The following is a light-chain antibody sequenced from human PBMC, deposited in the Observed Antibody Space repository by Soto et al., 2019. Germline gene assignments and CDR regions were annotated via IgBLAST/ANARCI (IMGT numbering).Light chain of an antibody. CDR1: SNDVGAYGS. J-gene: IGLJ1*01. V-gene: IGLV2-23*01. CDR3: CSSAPESTYV. Sequence: QSVLAQPASVSGSPGQSITISCTGTSNDVGAYGSVSWYQQHPHKAPQVIIYRGTQRPSGASNRFSASTSGNAASLTISGLRADDEADYFCCSSAPESTYVCGTGTKVTVL. CDR2: RGT.